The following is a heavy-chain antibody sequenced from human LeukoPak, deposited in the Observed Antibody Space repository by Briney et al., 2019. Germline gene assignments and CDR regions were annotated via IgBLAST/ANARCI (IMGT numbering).Heavy chain of an antibody. Sequence: ASVKVSCKASGYTFTSYYMHWVRQAPGQGLEWMGIINPSGGSTSYAQKFQGRVTMTRDTSTSTVYMELSSLRSEDTAVYYRARPFRVLDAFDIWGQGTMVTVSS. J-gene: IGHJ3*02. CDR3: ARPFRVLDAFDI. CDR1: GYTFTSYY. V-gene: IGHV1-46*01. CDR2: INPSGGST. D-gene: IGHD3-10*01.